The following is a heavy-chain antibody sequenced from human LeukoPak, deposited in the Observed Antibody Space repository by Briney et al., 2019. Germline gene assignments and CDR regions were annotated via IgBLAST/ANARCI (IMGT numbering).Heavy chain of an antibody. Sequence: GGSLRLSCAVSGFTFSTYWMSWVRQAPGKGLEWVANIKQDGSEKYYVDSVKGRFTISRDNAKSSLYLQMNSLRAEDTAVYYCARDPYVIWSGYFPDDAFDIWGQGTMVTVSS. CDR1: GFTFSTYW. V-gene: IGHV3-7*01. CDR3: ARDPYVIWSGYFPDDAFDI. J-gene: IGHJ3*02. CDR2: IKQDGSEK. D-gene: IGHD3-3*01.